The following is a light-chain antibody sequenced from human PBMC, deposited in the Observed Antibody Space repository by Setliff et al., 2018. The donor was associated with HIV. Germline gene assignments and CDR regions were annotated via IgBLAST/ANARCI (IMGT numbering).Light chain of an antibody. J-gene: IGLJ1*01. V-gene: IGLV2-14*03. CDR2: DVT. CDR3: SSYTSTSTLFV. Sequence: QSVLTQPASVSGSPGQSITISCTGTSSDVGNYNYVSWYQQHPGIAPKLMIYDVTNRPSGVSNRFSGSKSGNTASLTISGLQAEDEADYYCSSYTSTSTLFVFGTGTKVTVL. CDR1: SSDVGNYNY.